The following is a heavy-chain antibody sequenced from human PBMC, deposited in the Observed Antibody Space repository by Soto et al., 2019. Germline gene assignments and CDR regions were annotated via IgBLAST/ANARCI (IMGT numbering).Heavy chain of an antibody. CDR2: ISSEGAST. CDR1: GFTFSSYA. J-gene: IGHJ4*02. V-gene: IGHV3-64D*06. Sequence: GGSLRLSCSVSGFTFSSYAMHWVRQAPGKGLGYVASISSEGASTYYADSVKGRFIISRDNSKNTLYLQMSSLRAEDTAVYYCVKDRYVDYWGQEILVTVSS. CDR3: VKDRYVDY.